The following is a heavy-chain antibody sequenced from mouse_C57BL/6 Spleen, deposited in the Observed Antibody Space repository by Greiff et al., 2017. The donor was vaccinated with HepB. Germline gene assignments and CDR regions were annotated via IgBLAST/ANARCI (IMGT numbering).Heavy chain of an antibody. CDR1: GYAFSSYW. V-gene: IGHV1-80*01. D-gene: IGHD2-2*01. CDR2: IYPGDGDT. J-gene: IGHJ4*01. CDR3: ARGIYGYDGDAMDY. Sequence: QVQLKQSGAELVKPGASVKISCKASGYAFSSYWMNWVKQRPGKGLEWIGQIYPGDGDTNYNGKFKGKATLTADKSSSTAYMQLSSLTSEDSAVYFCARGIYGYDGDAMDYWGQGTSVTVSS.